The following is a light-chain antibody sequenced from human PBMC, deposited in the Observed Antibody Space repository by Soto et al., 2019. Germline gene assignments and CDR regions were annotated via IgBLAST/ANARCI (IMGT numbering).Light chain of an antibody. V-gene: IGKV1-27*01. J-gene: IGKJ1*01. CDR3: QKYNSAPSWT. CDR2: GAS. Sequence: DFQMTQSPSSLSASVGDRVTITCRASHGISVYLAWYQQKPGKGPKLLIYGASILQSGVPSRFSGSGSGTEFTLTISSLQPEDVATYYCQKYNSAPSWTFGQGTKVEIK. CDR1: HGISVY.